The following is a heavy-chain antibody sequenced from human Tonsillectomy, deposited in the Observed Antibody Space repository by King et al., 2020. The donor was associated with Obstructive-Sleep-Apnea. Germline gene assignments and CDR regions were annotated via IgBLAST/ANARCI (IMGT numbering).Heavy chain of an antibody. V-gene: IGHV4-59*01. Sequence: VQLQESGPGLVKPSETLSLTCTVSGDSISTYYWSWIRQPPGKGLEWIGYIYYSGSTSYNASLKSRVTISVDKSKNQFSLKLRSVTAADTAGYYCARDLGYSYGIDYWGQGTLVTVSS. CDR2: IYYSGST. CDR1: GDSISTYY. D-gene: IGHD5-18*01. CDR3: ARDLGYSYGIDY. J-gene: IGHJ4*02.